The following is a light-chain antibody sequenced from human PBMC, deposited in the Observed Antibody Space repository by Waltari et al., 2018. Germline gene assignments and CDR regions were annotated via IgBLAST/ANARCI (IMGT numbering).Light chain of an antibody. CDR1: QTMNKY. CDR2: SIS. V-gene: IGKV1-39*01. J-gene: IGKJ4*01. Sequence: IQMTQSPSSLSASVGDRVTITCRASQTMNKYLNWYQQRTGRAPKPRFSSISSIQSGVPSRFSASGSGTDFTLTISSLQPEDFAAYYCQQSDTLPLTFGGGPKVEIK. CDR3: QQSDTLPLT.